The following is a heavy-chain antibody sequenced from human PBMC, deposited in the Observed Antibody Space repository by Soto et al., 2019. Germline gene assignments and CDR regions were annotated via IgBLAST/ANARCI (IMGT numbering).Heavy chain of an antibody. J-gene: IGHJ5*02. CDR1: CGSISSCGYS. V-gene: IGHV4-30-2*01. CDR2: IYHSGGT. CDR3: ARVPSP. Sequence: PSETLALPLAVSCGSISSCGYSWSWIRQPPGKGLGWIGYIYHSGGTYYNPSLKSRVTISVDRSKNQFSLKLSSVTAADTAVYYCARVPSPWGQGTLVTVSS.